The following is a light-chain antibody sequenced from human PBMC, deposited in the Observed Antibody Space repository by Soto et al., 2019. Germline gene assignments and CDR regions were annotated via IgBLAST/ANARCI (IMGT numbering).Light chain of an antibody. J-gene: IGKJ1*01. CDR3: QQYGSATWT. Sequence: DIRLTQSPSTLSASVGDTVTITCRASQSITTWLAWYQQKPGKGPNLLIYKASTLVSGVPARFSGGGSGTDFTLTINRLEPEDFAVYYCQQYGSATWTFGHGTKVEIK. V-gene: IGKV1-5*03. CDR1: QSITTW. CDR2: KAS.